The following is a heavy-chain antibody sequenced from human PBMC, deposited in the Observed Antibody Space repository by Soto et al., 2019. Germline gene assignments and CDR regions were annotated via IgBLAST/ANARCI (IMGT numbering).Heavy chain of an antibody. J-gene: IGHJ6*02. CDR2: INPDSGGT. Sequence: ASVKVSCKASGYTFSGYYIHWLRQAPGQGLEWMGWINPDSGGTNYAQKFQGRVTVTRDTPTSTAYMELSRLTSDDTAVYYCARSLTEGYCTITGCYTRPLYGMDVWGQGTTVTVSS. D-gene: IGHD2-2*02. CDR3: ARSLTEGYCTITGCYTRPLYGMDV. V-gene: IGHV1-2*02. CDR1: GYTFSGYY.